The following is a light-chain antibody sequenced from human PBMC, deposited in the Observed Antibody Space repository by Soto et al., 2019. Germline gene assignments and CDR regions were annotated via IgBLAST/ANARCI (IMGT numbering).Light chain of an antibody. CDR1: ENINKY. Sequence: EIVLTQSPATLSLSPGEGATLSCRASENINKYLACYRQKPGQAPTLLIFDASYSAAGTPARVSASGSGTDFTLPISSLEPGDFASYYGQHRTNWPAAVTFGGGTSVV. CDR3: QHRTNWPAAVT. V-gene: IGKV3-11*01. CDR2: DAS. J-gene: IGKJ4*02.